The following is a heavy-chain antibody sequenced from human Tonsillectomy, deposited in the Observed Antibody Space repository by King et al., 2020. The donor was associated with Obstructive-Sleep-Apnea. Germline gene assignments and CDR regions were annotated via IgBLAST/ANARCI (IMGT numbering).Heavy chain of an antibody. CDR2: IYPGDSDT. V-gene: IGHV5-51*01. J-gene: IGHJ4*02. CDR1: GYSFTSYW. CDR3: ATSKGYCTSTSCYAPFDY. Sequence: VQLVESGAEVIKPGESLKISCKGSGYSFTSYWIGWVRQMPGKGLDWMGIIYPGDSDTRYSPSFQGQVTISADKSIRPAYLQWSSLKASGTAMYYCATSKGYCTSTSCYAPFDYWGQGTLVTVSS. D-gene: IGHD2-2*01.